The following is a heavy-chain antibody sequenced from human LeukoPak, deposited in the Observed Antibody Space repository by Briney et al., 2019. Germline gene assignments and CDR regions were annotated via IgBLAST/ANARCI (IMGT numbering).Heavy chain of an antibody. J-gene: IGHJ6*02. V-gene: IGHV3-30*03. CDR1: GFTFSSYW. CDR2: TAYDGSNE. CDR3: ARDMRGDYGDYSSSDYYYGMDV. D-gene: IGHD4-17*01. Sequence: GGSLRLSCAASGFTFSSYWMNWARQAPGKGLEWVAVTAYDGSNEYYTDSVKGRFTISRDNSKNTLNLQMNSLRAEDTAVYYCARDMRGDYGDYSSSDYYYGMDVWGQGTTVTVSS.